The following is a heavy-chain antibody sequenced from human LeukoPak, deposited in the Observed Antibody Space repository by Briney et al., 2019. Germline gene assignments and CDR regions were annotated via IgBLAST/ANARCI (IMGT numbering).Heavy chain of an antibody. D-gene: IGHD2-2*01. CDR3: ARQYDSYYYYYVDV. J-gene: IGHJ6*03. CDR1: GGSISSGDYY. V-gene: IGHV4-30-4*08. Sequence: SQTLSLTCTVSGGSISSGDYYWSWIRQPPGKGLEWIGYIYYSGSTYYNPSLKSRVTISVDTSKNQFSLKLSSVTAADTAVYYCARQYDSYYYYYVDVWGKGTTVTVSS. CDR2: IYYSGST.